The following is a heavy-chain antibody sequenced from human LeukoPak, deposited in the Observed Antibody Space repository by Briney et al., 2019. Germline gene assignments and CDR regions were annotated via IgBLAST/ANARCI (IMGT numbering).Heavy chain of an antibody. D-gene: IGHD1-26*01. J-gene: IGHJ4*02. CDR1: GFTFSDYW. CDR3: VSGMVELDS. Sequence: PGGSLRLSCAASGFTFSDYWMSWVRQAPGKGLEWVANIEHDGSEKYYVDSVKGRFTISRDNAENSLYLQMNSLRPEDTAVYYCVSGMVELDSWGQGTLVTVSS. CDR2: IEHDGSEK. V-gene: IGHV3-7*01.